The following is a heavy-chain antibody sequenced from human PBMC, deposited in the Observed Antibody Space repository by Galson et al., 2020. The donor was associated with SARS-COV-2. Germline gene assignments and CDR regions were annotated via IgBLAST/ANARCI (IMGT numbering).Heavy chain of an antibody. CDR2: IQYDGSEK. J-gene: IGHJ6*02. CDR1: GFTFTKYG. D-gene: IGHD6-6*01. CDR3: AKSPRALKTRYFGTDV. V-gene: IGHV3-30*02. Sequence: GGSLRLSCAGSGFTFTKYGMHWVRQAPGKGLEWMAFIQYDGSEKSYADSVKGRFTISRDNSKNTLYLQMNSLRREDTGLYYCAKSPRALKTRYFGTDVWGQGTTVTVSS.